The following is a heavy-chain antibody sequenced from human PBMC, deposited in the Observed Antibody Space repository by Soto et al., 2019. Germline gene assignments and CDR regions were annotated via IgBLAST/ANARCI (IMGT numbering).Heavy chain of an antibody. D-gene: IGHD2-21*01. V-gene: IGHV4-31*03. J-gene: IGHJ6*02. CDR3: ARGDWPTQMDV. Sequence: QVQLQESGPGLVEPSQTLSLTCTVSGGSISGGTYYWSWIRQPPGQGLEWIGYIYFSGSTYYNPSLKSRVIISVDTSKNQFSLRLSSVTAADTAVYYCARGDWPTQMDVWGQGTTVTVSS. CDR1: GGSISGGTYY. CDR2: IYFSGST.